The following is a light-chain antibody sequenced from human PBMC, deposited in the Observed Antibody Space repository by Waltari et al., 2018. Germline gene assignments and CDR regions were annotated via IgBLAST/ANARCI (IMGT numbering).Light chain of an antibody. Sequence: QSALPQPPSVSGSPGQPVTISCTGTTSDVGRYNRVSWYQQAPGTAPKLLISEVSNRPSGVPDRFSGSKSDNTASLTISGLQAEDEADYYCSSYTSSITYVFGTGTKVTVL. CDR1: TSDVGRYNR. V-gene: IGLV2-18*02. J-gene: IGLJ1*01. CDR2: EVS. CDR3: SSYTSSITYV.